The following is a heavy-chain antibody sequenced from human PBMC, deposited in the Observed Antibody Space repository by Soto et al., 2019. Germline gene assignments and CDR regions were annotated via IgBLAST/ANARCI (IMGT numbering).Heavy chain of an antibody. CDR3: ARRERLYYGSASSSRSNYYQDDGMDV. V-gene: IGHV1-69*13. J-gene: IGHJ6*02. Sequence: ASVKVSCKASGGTFSSYAISWVRQAPGHGLEWVGGIIPIFGTANYAQKFQGRVTITADESTSTAYMELSSLRSEDTAVYYCARRERLYYGSASSSRSNYYQDDGMDVWGHGTAFTVSS. CDR2: IIPIFGTA. CDR1: GGTFSSYA. D-gene: IGHD3-10*01.